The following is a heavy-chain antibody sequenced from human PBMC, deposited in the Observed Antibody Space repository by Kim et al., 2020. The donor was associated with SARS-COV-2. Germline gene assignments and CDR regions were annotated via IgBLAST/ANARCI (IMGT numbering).Heavy chain of an antibody. CDR2: IYPGDSDT. V-gene: IGHV5-51*01. D-gene: IGHD1-1*01. J-gene: IGHJ6*02. CDR1: GYSFTSYW. Sequence: GESLKISCKGSGYSFTSYWIGWVRQMPGKGLEWMGIIYPGDSDTRYSPSFQGQVTISADKSISTAYLQWSSLKASDTAMYYCARHVLERASWDLYYYYGMDVWGQGTTVTVSS. CDR3: ARHVLERASWDLYYYYGMDV.